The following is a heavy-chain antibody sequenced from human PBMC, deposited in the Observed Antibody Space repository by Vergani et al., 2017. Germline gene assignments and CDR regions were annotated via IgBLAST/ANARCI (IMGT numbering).Heavy chain of an antibody. CDR3: AKARDPNCKGGNCYSYYYGLDL. CDR2: ISGSGGNT. J-gene: IGHJ6*02. CDR1: GFTFSSYA. D-gene: IGHD2-21*01. V-gene: IGHV3-23*01. Sequence: EVQLLESGGNLIQPGGSLRLSCGASGFTFSSYAMTWVRLAPGNGLQWVSAISGSGGNTFYTDSVKGRFTISRDNSKYTLYLQMNSLRVEDTAIYYCAKARDPNCKGGNCYSYYYGLDLWGQGTTVTVSS.